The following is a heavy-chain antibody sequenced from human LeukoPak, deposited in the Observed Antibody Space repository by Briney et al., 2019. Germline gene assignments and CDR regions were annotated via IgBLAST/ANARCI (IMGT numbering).Heavy chain of an antibody. CDR2: ITSSSSYI. Sequence: GGSLRLSCAASGFTFSSYSMNWVRQAPGKGLEGVSSITSSSSYIYYADSVKGRFTISRENAKNSLSLQMNTLRAEDTALYYCARGGRANGVYDAFDIWGQGTIVTVSS. D-gene: IGHD2-8*01. CDR3: ARGGRANGVYDAFDI. J-gene: IGHJ3*02. CDR1: GFTFSSYS. V-gene: IGHV3-21*01.